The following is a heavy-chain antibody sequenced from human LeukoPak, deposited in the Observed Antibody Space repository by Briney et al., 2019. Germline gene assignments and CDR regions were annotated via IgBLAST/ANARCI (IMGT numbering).Heavy chain of an antibody. CDR1: GGTFSSYA. D-gene: IGHD6-6*01. Sequence: SVKVSCKASGGTFSSYAISWVRQAPGQGLEWMGGIIPIFGTANYAQKFQGRVTITADESTSTAYMEPSSLRSEDTAVYYCARLPLRSIAVGYYGMDVWGQGTTVTVSS. CDR3: ARLPLRSIAVGYYGMDV. J-gene: IGHJ6*02. V-gene: IGHV1-69*13. CDR2: IIPIFGTA.